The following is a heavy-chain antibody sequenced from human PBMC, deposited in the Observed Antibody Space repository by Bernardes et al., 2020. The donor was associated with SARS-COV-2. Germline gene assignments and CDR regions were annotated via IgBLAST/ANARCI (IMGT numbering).Heavy chain of an antibody. D-gene: IGHD4-4*01. CDR3: ARGTVTTEGDYYYYYGMDV. CDR1: GGSISSSSYY. Sequence: TLSLTCTVSGGSISSSSYYWGWIRQPPGKGLEWIGSIYYSGSTYYNPSLKSRVTISVDTSKNQFSLKLSSVTAADTAVYYCARGTVTTEGDYYYYYGMDVWGQGTTVTVSS. CDR2: IYYSGST. J-gene: IGHJ6*02. V-gene: IGHV4-39*01.